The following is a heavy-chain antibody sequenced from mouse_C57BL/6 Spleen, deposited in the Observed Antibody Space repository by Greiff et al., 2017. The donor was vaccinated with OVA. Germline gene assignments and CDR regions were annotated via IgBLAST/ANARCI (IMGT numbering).Heavy chain of an antibody. CDR3: ARKRGYYDYPHWYFDV. CDR1: GYTFTSYW. Sequence: VQLQQPGAELVMPGASVKLSCKASGYTFTSYWMHWVKQRPGQGLEWIGEIDPSDSYTNYNQKFKGKSTLTVDKSSSTAYMQLSSLTSEDSAVYYCARKRGYYDYPHWYFDVWGTGTTVTVSS. V-gene: IGHV1-69*01. D-gene: IGHD2-4*01. J-gene: IGHJ1*03. CDR2: IDPSDSYT.